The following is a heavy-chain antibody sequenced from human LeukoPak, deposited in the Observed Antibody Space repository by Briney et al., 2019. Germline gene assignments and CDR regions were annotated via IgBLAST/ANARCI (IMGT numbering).Heavy chain of an antibody. CDR3: AKGAYDYVWGSYHNFDY. CDR1: GFTFSSYA. D-gene: IGHD3-16*02. Sequence: GGSLRLSCAASGFTFSSYAMSWVRQAPGKGLEWVSAISGSGGSTYYADSVKGRFTISRDNSKNTLYLQMNSLRAEDTAVYYCAKGAYDYVWGSYHNFDYWGQGTLVTVSS. J-gene: IGHJ4*02. V-gene: IGHV3-23*01. CDR2: ISGSGGST.